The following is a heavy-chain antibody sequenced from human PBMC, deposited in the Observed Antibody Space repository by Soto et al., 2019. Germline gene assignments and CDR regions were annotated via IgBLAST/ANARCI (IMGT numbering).Heavy chain of an antibody. CDR2: ISAYNGNT. J-gene: IGHJ6*02. Sequence: ASVKVSCKASGYTFTSYGISWVRQAPGQGLEWMGWISAYNGNTNYAQKLQGRVTMTTDTSTSTAYMELRSLRSDDTAVYYCARDPVYYGSGSYYLYYYGMDVWGQGTTVTVSS. CDR1: GYTFTSYG. V-gene: IGHV1-18*01. D-gene: IGHD3-10*01. CDR3: ARDPVYYGSGSYYLYYYGMDV.